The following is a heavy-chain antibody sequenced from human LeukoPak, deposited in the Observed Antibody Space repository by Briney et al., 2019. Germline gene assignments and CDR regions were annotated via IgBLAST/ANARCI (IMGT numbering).Heavy chain of an antibody. D-gene: IGHD6-13*01. Sequence: GASVKVSCKASGGTFSGDAISWVRQAPGQGLEWMGRIVPIVDLANYAQKFQGRVTITADKSTSTAYMDSRSLRYEDTAVYYCARSVAAAGRTGSFDPWGQGTLVTVSS. CDR2: IVPIVDLA. V-gene: IGHV1-69*04. CDR1: GGTFSGDA. J-gene: IGHJ5*02. CDR3: ARSVAAAGRTGSFDP.